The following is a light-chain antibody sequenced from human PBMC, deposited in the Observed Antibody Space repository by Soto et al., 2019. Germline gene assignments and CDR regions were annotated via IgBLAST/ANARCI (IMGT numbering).Light chain of an antibody. V-gene: IGLV2-14*01. J-gene: IGLJ1*01. CDR2: EVT. CDR3: SSYTADTTYV. Sequence: QSVLTQPASVSGSPGQSITISCTGSSSDIGRYKYVSWYQQHPDKAPRLIIYEVTNRPSGVSSRFSGSKSHNTASLTISGLQAEDEAHYYCSSYTADTTYVFGNGTKLTV. CDR1: SSDIGRYKY.